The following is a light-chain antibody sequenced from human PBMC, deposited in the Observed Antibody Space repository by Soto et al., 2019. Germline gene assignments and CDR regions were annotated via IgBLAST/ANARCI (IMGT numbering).Light chain of an antibody. CDR1: GSNY. CDR2: TNN. Sequence: GSNYVYWYQQVPGTAPKLLIYTNNQRPSGVPDRFSGPKSATSASLAIGGLRSEDEADYYCAAWDDSLSGWAFGGGTKVTVL. V-gene: IGLV1-47*01. CDR3: AAWDDSLSGWA. J-gene: IGLJ3*02.